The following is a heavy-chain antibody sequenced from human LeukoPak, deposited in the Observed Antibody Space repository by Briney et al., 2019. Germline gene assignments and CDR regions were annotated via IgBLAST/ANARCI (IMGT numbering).Heavy chain of an antibody. Sequence: LETLSLTCTVSGGSFSSSTYHGGWIRQPPGKGLEWIGTIFYTGSTYYYNPSLKSRVTISVDTSKNQFSLKLTSVTAADTAVYYCAIYITTAADYWGQGTLVTVSS. J-gene: IGHJ4*02. CDR2: IFYTGSTY. CDR1: GGSFSSSTYH. CDR3: AIYITTAADY. D-gene: IGHD6-13*01. V-gene: IGHV4-39*01.